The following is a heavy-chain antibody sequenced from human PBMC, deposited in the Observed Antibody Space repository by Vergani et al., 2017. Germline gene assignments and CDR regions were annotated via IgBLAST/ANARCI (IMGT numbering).Heavy chain of an antibody. CDR1: GFGFSTHT. V-gene: IGHV3-23*04. D-gene: IGHD3-10*01. CDR3: AKQYFVSGNYLFDY. Sequence: EVQLVESGGGLVKPGGSLRLSCAASGFGFSTHTMTWVRQAPGKGLEWVTFISNTGHGTLYADSVKGRFTISRDNSKNMLFLQMNNLRTEDTAIYYCAKQYFVSGNYLFDYWGQGTLVTVSS. J-gene: IGHJ4*02. CDR2: ISNTGHGT.